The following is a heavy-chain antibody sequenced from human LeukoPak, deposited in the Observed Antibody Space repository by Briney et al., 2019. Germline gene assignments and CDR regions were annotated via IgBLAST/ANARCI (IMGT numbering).Heavy chain of an antibody. Sequence: GGSLRLSCAASGFTFSNAWMSWVRQAPGKGLEWVGRIKSKTDGGTTDYAAPVKGRLTISRDDSKNTLYLQMNSLKTEDTAVYYCTHSPYYYKAPSPFDYWGQGTLVTVSS. D-gene: IGHD3-22*01. CDR3: THSPYYYKAPSPFDY. CDR2: IKSKTDGGTT. J-gene: IGHJ4*02. CDR1: GFTFSNAW. V-gene: IGHV3-15*01.